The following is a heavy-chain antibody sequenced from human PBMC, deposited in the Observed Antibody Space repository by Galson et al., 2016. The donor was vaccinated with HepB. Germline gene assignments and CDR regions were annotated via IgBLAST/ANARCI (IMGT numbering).Heavy chain of an antibody. D-gene: IGHD3-22*01. J-gene: IGHJ4*02. CDR2: IKSKTSGGTA. CDR1: GFTFSKAW. CDR3: TTGSVDDIIPVVVTDAEDH. Sequence: SLRLSCAASGFTFSKAWMSWFRQAPGKGLEWVGRIKSKTSGGTADYAAPVKGRFTISRDDSKNGLSLQMNSLKTEDTAVYYCTTGSVDDIIPVVVTDAEDHWGQGTLVTVSS. V-gene: IGHV3-15*01.